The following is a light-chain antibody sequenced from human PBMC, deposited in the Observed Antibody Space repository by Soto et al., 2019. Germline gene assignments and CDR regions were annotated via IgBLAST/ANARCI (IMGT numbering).Light chain of an antibody. V-gene: IGKV1-5*01. CDR1: QSISSC. Sequence: ENQMTQSPSTLSASLGYRVPITFRARQSISSCLAWYQQKPGKAPKLLIYDASSLESGVPSRFSGSGSGTEFTLTISSLQPDGFATYYCQQYNSYSPWTFGQGTKVDIK. J-gene: IGKJ1*01. CDR3: QQYNSYSPWT. CDR2: DAS.